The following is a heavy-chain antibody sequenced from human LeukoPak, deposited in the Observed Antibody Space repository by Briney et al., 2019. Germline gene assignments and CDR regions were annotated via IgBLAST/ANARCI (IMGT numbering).Heavy chain of an antibody. CDR1: GFTFSTYS. CDR3: ARVPGDY. CDR2: ISSSGYYI. Sequence: GGSLRLSCAASGFTFSTYSMNWVRQAPGKGLEWVSSISSSGYYIYYADSLKGRFTIYRDNARNSLYLQMDSLRAEDTAVYYCARVPGDYWGQGTLVTVSS. V-gene: IGHV3-21*01. J-gene: IGHJ4*02.